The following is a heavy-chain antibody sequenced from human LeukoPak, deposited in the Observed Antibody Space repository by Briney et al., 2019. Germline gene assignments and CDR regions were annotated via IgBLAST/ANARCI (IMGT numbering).Heavy chain of an antibody. CDR2: IYTTGST. D-gene: IGHD4-11*01. CDR1: GGSISSYY. CDR3: ARDNSFTSLFDY. Sequence: PSETLSLTCTVSGGSISSYYWSWMRQPAGKGLEWIGRIYTTGSTNYNPSLKSRVTMSVDTSKNQFSLKVSSVTAADTAVYYCARDNSFTSLFDYWGQGTLVTVSS. J-gene: IGHJ4*02. V-gene: IGHV4-4*07.